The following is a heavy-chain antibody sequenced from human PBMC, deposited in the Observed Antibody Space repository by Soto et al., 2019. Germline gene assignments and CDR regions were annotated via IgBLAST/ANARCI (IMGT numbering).Heavy chain of an antibody. CDR3: ARAPGRGWYNWFDP. CDR2: IIPKFGTT. CDR1: GDTFSSHG. V-gene: IGHV1-69*13. Sequence: SVKVSCKASGDTFSSHGISWVRQAPGQGLEYMGGIIPKFGTTNYAQKFRGRVTITADESTSTAYMEVSSLRYEDTAVYYCARAPGRGWYNWFDPWGQGTLVTVHS. D-gene: IGHD6-19*01. J-gene: IGHJ5*02.